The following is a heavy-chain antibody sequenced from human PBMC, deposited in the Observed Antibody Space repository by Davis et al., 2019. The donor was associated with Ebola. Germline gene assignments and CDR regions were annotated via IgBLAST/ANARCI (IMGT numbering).Heavy chain of an antibody. Sequence: GESLKISCAASGFTFSSYAMSWVRQAPGKGLEWVSAISGSGGSTYYADSVKGRFTISRDNSKNTLYLQMNSLRAEDTAVYYCARDLISSGYRYYYYGMDVWGQGTTVTVSS. V-gene: IGHV3-23*01. D-gene: IGHD3-22*01. CDR1: GFTFSSYA. CDR2: ISGSGGST. J-gene: IGHJ6*02. CDR3: ARDLISSGYRYYYYGMDV.